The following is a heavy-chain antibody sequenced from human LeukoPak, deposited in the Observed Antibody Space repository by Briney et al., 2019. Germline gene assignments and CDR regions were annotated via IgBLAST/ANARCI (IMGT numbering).Heavy chain of an antibody. V-gene: IGHV4-34*01. J-gene: IGHJ6*02. CDR1: GGSFSGYY. Sequence: SETLSLTCAVYGGSFSGYYWSWIRQPPGKGLEWIGEINHSGSTNYNPSLKSRVTISVDTSKNQFSLKLSSVTAADTAVYYCARGAKYCSSTSCFPDNAYYYYGMDVWGQGTTVTVSS. CDR2: INHSGST. CDR3: ARGAKYCSSTSCFPDNAYYYYGMDV. D-gene: IGHD2-2*01.